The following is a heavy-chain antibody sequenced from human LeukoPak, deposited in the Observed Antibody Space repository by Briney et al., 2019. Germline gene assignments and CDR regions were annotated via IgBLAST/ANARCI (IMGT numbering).Heavy chain of an antibody. CDR1: GGSISIYY. D-gene: IGHD3-22*01. V-gene: IGHV4-59*08. CDR2: IYYSGST. CDR3: ARRMAYDSSGYYSGAFDI. J-gene: IGHJ3*02. Sequence: TSETLSLTCTVSGGSISIYYWSWIRQPPGKGLEWIGYIYYSGSTNYNPSLKSRVTISVDTSKNQFSLKLSSVTAADTAVYYCARRMAYDSSGYYSGAFDIWGQGTMVTVSS.